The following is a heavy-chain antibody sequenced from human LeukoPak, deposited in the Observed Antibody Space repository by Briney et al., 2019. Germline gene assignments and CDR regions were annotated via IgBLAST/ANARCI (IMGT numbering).Heavy chain of an antibody. CDR1: GGSISSGVYY. D-gene: IGHD6-6*01. CDR3: ARGLSFRSSKDLAAPQFDY. Sequence: SQTLSLTCTVSGGSISSGVYYWSWIRQHPGKGLEWIGYIYYSGSTYYNPSLKSRVTISVDTSKNQFSLKLSSVTAADTAVYYCARGLSFRSSKDLAAPQFDYWGQGTLVTVSS. CDR2: IYYSGST. V-gene: IGHV4-31*03. J-gene: IGHJ4*02.